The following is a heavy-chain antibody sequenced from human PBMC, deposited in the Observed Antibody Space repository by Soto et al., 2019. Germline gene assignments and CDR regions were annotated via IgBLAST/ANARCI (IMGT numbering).Heavy chain of an antibody. Sequence: PSETLSLTCAVYGGSFSGYYWSWIRQPPGKGLEWIGEINHSGSTNYNPSLKSRVTISVDTSKNQFSLKLSSVTAADTAVYYCARVGGLERLRSSDYYYYMDVWGKGTTVTVSS. V-gene: IGHV4-34*01. CDR3: ARVGGLERLRSSDYYYYMDV. CDR1: GGSFSGYY. J-gene: IGHJ6*03. CDR2: INHSGST. D-gene: IGHD1-1*01.